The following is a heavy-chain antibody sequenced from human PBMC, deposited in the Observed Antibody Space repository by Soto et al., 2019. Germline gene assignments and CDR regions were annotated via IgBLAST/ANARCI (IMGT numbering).Heavy chain of an antibody. D-gene: IGHD1-26*01. CDR3: ARRSSGSYGWFDP. CDR1: GYSISSGHH. CDR2: MYQSGTT. V-gene: IGHV4-38-2*01. J-gene: IGHJ5*02. Sequence: PSETLPLTCVVSGYSISSGHHWGWVRQPPGKGLEWIGLMYQSGTTYYNPSLKSRVTMTVDTSKNQFSLNLNSVSAADTAVYYCARRSSGSYGWFDPWGQGTLVTVSS.